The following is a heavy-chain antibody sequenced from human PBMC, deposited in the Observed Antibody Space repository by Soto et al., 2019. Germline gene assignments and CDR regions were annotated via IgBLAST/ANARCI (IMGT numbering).Heavy chain of an antibody. Sequence: EVQLLESGGGLVQPGGSLRLYCAASGFTFSSYAMSWVRQAPGQGLEWVSAISGSGGSTYYADSGKGRFTISRDNSKNTLYLQMNGLRAEDTAVYYCAKEPGALDYGGNRAFDIWGQGTMVTVSS. J-gene: IGHJ3*02. D-gene: IGHD4-17*01. V-gene: IGHV3-23*01. CDR3: AKEPGALDYGGNRAFDI. CDR1: GFTFSSYA. CDR2: ISGSGGST.